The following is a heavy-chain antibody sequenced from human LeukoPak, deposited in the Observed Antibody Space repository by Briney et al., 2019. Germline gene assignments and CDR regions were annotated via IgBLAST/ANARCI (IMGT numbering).Heavy chain of an antibody. CDR1: GCTFTDYY. D-gene: IGHD6-6*01. CDR2: IIPIFGTA. Sequence: SVKVSCKASGCTFTDYYMHWVRQAPGQGLEWMGGIIPIFGTANYAQKFQGRVTITADKSTSTAYMELSSLRSEDTAVYYCARDDGRGIAARPGTLPYYYMDVWGKGTTVTISS. CDR3: ARDDGRGIAARPGTLPYYYMDV. J-gene: IGHJ6*03. V-gene: IGHV1-69*06.